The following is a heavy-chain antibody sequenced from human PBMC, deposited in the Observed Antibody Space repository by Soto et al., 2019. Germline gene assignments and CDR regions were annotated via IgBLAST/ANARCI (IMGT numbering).Heavy chain of an antibody. V-gene: IGHV1-69*13. J-gene: IGHJ6*02. Sequence: GASVKVSCKASGGTFSSYAISWVRQAPGQGLEWMGGIIPIFGTANYAQKFQGRVTITADESTSTAYMELSSLRAEDAAVYYCARDHRYRSSSYYYYGMDVWGQGTTVTVSS. CDR1: GGTFSSYA. CDR3: ARDHRYRSSSYYYYGMDV. D-gene: IGHD6-6*01. CDR2: IIPIFGTA.